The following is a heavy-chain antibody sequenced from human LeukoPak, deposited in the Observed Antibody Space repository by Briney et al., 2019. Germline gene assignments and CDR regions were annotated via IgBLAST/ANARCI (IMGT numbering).Heavy chain of an antibody. CDR3: ARVPSWYLFDY. CDR2: INWNGGST. D-gene: IGHD6-13*01. CDR1: GFTFDDYG. Sequence: GGSLRLSCAASGFTFDDYGMIWVRQAPGKGLEWVSGINWNGGSTGYADSVKGRFTISRDNPKNSLYLQMNSLRAEDTALYYCARVPSWYLFDYWGQGTLVTVSS. J-gene: IGHJ4*02. V-gene: IGHV3-20*04.